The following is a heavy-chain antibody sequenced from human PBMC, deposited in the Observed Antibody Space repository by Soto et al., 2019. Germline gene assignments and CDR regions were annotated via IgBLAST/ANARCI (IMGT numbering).Heavy chain of an antibody. V-gene: IGHV3-30*18. CDR3: AKEDRWGYDFWSGYSYFDY. Sequence: PGGSLRLSCAASGFTFSSYGMHWVRQAPGKGLEWVAVISYDGSNKYYADSVKGRFTISRDNSKNTLYLQMNSLRAEDTAVYYCAKEDRWGYDFWSGYSYFDYWGQGTLVTVSS. CDR1: GFTFSSYG. J-gene: IGHJ4*02. D-gene: IGHD3-3*01. CDR2: ISYDGSNK.